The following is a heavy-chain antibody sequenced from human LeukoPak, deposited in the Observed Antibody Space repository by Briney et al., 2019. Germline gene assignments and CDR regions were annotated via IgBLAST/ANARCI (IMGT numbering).Heavy chain of an antibody. J-gene: IGHJ5*02. Sequence: GGSLRLSCAASGFTFSSYGMHWVRQAPGKGLEWVAIIWYDGSNKYYADSVKGRFTISRDNSKNTLYLQMNSLRAEDTAVYYCARDPSITIFGVAYNNNWFDPWGQGTLVTVSS. V-gene: IGHV3-33*01. CDR2: IWYDGSNK. CDR3: ARDPSITIFGVAYNNNWFDP. CDR1: GFTFSSYG. D-gene: IGHD3-3*01.